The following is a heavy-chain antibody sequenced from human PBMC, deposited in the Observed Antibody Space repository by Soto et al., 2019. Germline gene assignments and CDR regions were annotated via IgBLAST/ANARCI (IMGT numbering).Heavy chain of an antibody. CDR2: IIPIFGTA. CDR3: ARDSGILTGYYRHYYYGMDV. J-gene: IGHJ6*02. Sequence: SVKVSCKASGGTFSSYAISWVRQAPGQGLEWMGGIIPIFGTANYAQKFQGRVTITADESTSTAYMELSSLRSEDTAVYYCARDSGILTGYYRHYYYGMDVWGQGTTVTVSS. CDR1: GGTFSSYA. V-gene: IGHV1-69*13. D-gene: IGHD3-9*01.